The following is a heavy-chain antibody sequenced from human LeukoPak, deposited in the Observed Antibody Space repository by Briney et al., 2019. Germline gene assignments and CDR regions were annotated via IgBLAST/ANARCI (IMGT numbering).Heavy chain of an antibody. J-gene: IGHJ4*02. CDR2: IWYDGSNR. Sequence: PGKSLRLSCAASGFTFSSNVMHWVRQAPGKGLEWVAVIWYDGSNRYYADSVKGRFTISRDNSKNTLYLQMNSLRDEDTAVYYCARDRYGDYYFDYWGQGTLVTVSS. CDR3: ARDRYGDYYFDY. CDR1: GFTFSSNV. D-gene: IGHD4-17*01. V-gene: IGHV3-33*01.